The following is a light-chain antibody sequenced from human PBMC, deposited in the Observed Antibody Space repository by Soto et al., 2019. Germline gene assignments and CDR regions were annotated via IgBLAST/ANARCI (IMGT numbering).Light chain of an antibody. CDR3: QQRSNWLFT. V-gene: IGKV3-11*01. CDR1: QSVSSY. J-gene: IGKJ3*01. Sequence: EIVLTPSPATLSLSPGERATLSCRASQSVSSYLAWYQQKPGQAPRLLISDASNRATGIPARFSGSGSGTDFTLTISSLEPEDFAVYYCQQRSNWLFTFGPGTKVDIK. CDR2: DAS.